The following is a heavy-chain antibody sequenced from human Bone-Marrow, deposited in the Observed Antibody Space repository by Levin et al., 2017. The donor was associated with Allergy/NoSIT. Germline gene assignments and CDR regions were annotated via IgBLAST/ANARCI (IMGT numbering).Heavy chain of an antibody. D-gene: IGHD3-3*02. CDR2: INPNGGTV. J-gene: IGHJ6*03. CDR1: GYTFANYH. Sequence: GESLKISCKASGYTFANYHMHWVRQTPGQGLEWMGVINPNGGTVAYSRRFRGRVIMTRDASASTVYMQLSILRSEDTAVYYCARDGQIASPRKDYYYYYYMDVWGKGTTVTVSS. CDR3: ARDGQIASPRKDYYYYYYMDV. V-gene: IGHV1-46*03.